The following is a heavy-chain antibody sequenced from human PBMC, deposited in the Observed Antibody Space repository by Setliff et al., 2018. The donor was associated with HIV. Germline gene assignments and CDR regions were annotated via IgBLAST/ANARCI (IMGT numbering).Heavy chain of an antibody. CDR2: ISFDGDNK. V-gene: IGHV3-30*04. D-gene: IGHD4-17*01. Sequence: QTGGSLRLSCAASGFTFSSYAMHWVRQAPGKGLEWVALISFDGDNKYYADSVKGRFTISRDNAKNTLFLQMNSLRAEDTAVYYCASSYGDYDAFDIWGQGTMVTVSS. CDR1: GFTFSSYA. CDR3: ASSYGDYDAFDI. J-gene: IGHJ3*02.